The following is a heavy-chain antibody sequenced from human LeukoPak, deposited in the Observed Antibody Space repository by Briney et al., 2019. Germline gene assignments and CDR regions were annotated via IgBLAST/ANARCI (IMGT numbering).Heavy chain of an antibody. V-gene: IGHV3-48*03. D-gene: IGHD4-17*01. Sequence: GGSLRLSCAASGFTFSSYEMNWVRQAPGKGLEWVSYISSSGSTIYYADSVKGRFTISRDNAKNSLYLQMNSLRAEDTAVYYCAREDYGDSHDAFDIWGQGTMVTVSS. J-gene: IGHJ3*02. CDR2: ISSSGSTI. CDR1: GFTFSSYE. CDR3: AREDYGDSHDAFDI.